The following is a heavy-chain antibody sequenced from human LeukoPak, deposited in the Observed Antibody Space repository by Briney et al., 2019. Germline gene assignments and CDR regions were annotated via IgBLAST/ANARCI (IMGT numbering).Heavy chain of an antibody. CDR1: GFTFDYFA. CDR3: ARDGYNWADL. V-gene: IGHV3-48*01. CDR2: ISRISTAI. J-gene: IGHJ5*02. D-gene: IGHD5-24*01. Sequence: PGGSLRLSCAASGFTFDYFAMSWVRQTPGKGLEWIAYISRISTAIQYADSVKSRFTISRDNGENSLFLQMNSLRVEDTALYYCARDGYNWADLWGQGTLVTVSS.